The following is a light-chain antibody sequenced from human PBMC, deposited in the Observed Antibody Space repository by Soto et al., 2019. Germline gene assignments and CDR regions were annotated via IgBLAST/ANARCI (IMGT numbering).Light chain of an antibody. J-gene: IGKJ4*01. CDR3: HQYGCSPLT. V-gene: IGKV3-20*01. Sequence: EIVLTQSPGTLSLSPGERAALSCRASKRVSSRYLAWYQQKPGQAPRLLISGASSRATCIPDRFSGSGSGTDFTLTIISLETADFAVYSCHQYGCSPLTFGSGTPVDIK. CDR1: KRVSSRY. CDR2: GAS.